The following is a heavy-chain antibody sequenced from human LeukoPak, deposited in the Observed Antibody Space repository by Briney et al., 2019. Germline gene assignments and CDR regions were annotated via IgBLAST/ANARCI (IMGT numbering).Heavy chain of an antibody. J-gene: IGHJ4*02. CDR3: ARDWYDILTGYPCNFDY. CDR1: GYTFTNYG. Sequence: ASVKVSCKTSGYTFTNYGISWVRQAPGQGLEWMGWISGYNGNTNYAQKLQGRVTMTTDTSTSTAYMEVRSLRSDDTAVYYCARDWYDILTGYPCNFDYWGQGTLVTVSS. D-gene: IGHD3-9*01. CDR2: ISGYNGNT. V-gene: IGHV1-18*01.